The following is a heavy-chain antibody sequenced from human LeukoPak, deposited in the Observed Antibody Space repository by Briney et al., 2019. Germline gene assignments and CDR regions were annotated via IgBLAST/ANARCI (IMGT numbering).Heavy chain of an antibody. J-gene: IGHJ4*02. CDR1: GCSISSYY. CDR2: IYYSGRT. CDR3: ARGDVVPAPFDY. V-gene: IGHV4-59*01. D-gene: IGHD2-2*01. Sequence: SETLSLTCTVSGCSISSYYWSWIRQPPGNGLEWIGYIYYSGRTNYNPSLKSRVTISVDTSKTQFSLTLSSVTAADTAVYYCARGDVVPAPFDYWGQGTLVTVSS.